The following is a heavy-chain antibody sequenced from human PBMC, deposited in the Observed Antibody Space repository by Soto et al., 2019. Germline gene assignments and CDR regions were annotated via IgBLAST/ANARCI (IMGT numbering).Heavy chain of an antibody. V-gene: IGHV4-31*03. CDR2: IYYSGST. J-gene: IGHJ6*02. CDR1: GGSISSGGYY. CDR3: GRAVIIGAPPYYGSGSCYYFGMDV. D-gene: IGHD3-10*01. Sequence: PSETLSLTCTVSGGSISSGGYYWSWIRQHPGKGLEWIGYIYYSGSTYYNPSLKSRVTISVDTSKNQFSRKLSSVTAADTAVYYCGRAVIIGAPPYYGSGSCYYFGMDVWGQGTTVTVSS.